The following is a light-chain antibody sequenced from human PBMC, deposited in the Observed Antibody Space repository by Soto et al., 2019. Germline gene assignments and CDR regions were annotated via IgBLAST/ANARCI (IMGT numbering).Light chain of an antibody. J-gene: IGLJ2*01. CDR1: SYNIGAGYD. Sequence: QSVLTQPPSVSGTPGQRVTISCTGSSYNIGAGYDVHWYQQIPGTAPKLLIYGNSNRPSGVPHRFSGSKSGTSASLAIAGLQAQADADYYCQSYDSSLRDVVFGGGTKLTVL. CDR3: QSYDSSLRDVV. V-gene: IGLV1-40*01. CDR2: GNS.